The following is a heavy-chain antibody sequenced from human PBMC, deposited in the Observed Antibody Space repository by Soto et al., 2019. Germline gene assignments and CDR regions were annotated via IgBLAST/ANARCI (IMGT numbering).Heavy chain of an antibody. Sequence: QVQLVQSGDEVKKPGASVKVSCKASGYIFVNYGIAWVRQAPGQGLEWMGWISPYTGNTHSATKVQGRLTMTTDTSTSTAYMDLASPTSDDTAVYYCVMVDNYVTPTPHDVWGQGTTVTVSS. CDR1: GYIFVNYG. V-gene: IGHV1-18*01. CDR2: ISPYTGNT. D-gene: IGHD3-16*01. J-gene: IGHJ6*02. CDR3: VMVDNYVTPTPHDV.